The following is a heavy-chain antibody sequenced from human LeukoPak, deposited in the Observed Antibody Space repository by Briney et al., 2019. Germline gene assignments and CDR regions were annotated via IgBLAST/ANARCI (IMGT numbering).Heavy chain of an antibody. D-gene: IGHD2-2*01. CDR1: GYTFTDYY. V-gene: IGHV1-2*04. Sequence: GASLKVSCKASGYTFTDYYIPWVAQAPGHGLEWMGWINPNIGGTYSAQKFQGWVTMTMDTSISTAYMELSRLTSDDTAVYYCARANALHCSSTSCLFDYWGQGTLVTVSS. CDR2: INPNIGGT. J-gene: IGHJ4*02. CDR3: ARANALHCSSTSCLFDY.